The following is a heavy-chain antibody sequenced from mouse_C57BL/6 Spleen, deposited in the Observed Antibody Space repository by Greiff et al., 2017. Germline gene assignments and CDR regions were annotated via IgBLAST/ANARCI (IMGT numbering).Heavy chain of an antibody. V-gene: IGHV1-9*01. CDR2: ILPGSGST. J-gene: IGHJ4*01. D-gene: IGHD4-1*01. CDR1: GYTFTGYW. Sequence: QVQLQQSGAELMKPGASVKLSCKATGYTFTGYWIEWVKQRPVHGLEWIGGILPGSGSTNYNEKFKGKATITADTSSNTAYMQLSSLTTEDSAIDYCARRPELGRRYAMDYWGQGTSVTVSS. CDR3: ARRPELGRRYAMDY.